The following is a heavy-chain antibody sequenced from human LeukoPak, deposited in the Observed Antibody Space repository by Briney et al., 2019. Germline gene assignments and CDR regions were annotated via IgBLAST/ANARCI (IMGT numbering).Heavy chain of an antibody. D-gene: IGHD3-10*01. Sequence: SETLSLTCTVSGGSISSYYWSWIRQPPGKGLEWIGYIYYSGSTNYNPSLKSRVTISVDTSKNQFSLKLSSVTAADTAVYYCARRLWLGELDYWGQGTLVTVSS. CDR3: ARRLWLGELDY. CDR1: GGSISSYY. V-gene: IGHV4-59*08. CDR2: IYYSGST. J-gene: IGHJ4*02.